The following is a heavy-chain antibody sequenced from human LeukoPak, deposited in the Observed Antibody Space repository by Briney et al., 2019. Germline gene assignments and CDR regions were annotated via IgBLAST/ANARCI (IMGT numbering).Heavy chain of an antibody. Sequence: GGSLRLSCAASGFTFSSYSMNWVRQAPGKGLEWVSYISSSGSTIYYADSVKGRFTISRDNAKNSLYLQMNSLRAEDTAVYYCAKDPGGYSSGWYPVNYWGQGTLVTVSS. J-gene: IGHJ4*02. D-gene: IGHD6-19*01. CDR2: ISSSGSTI. CDR3: AKDPGGYSSGWYPVNY. V-gene: IGHV3-48*04. CDR1: GFTFSSYS.